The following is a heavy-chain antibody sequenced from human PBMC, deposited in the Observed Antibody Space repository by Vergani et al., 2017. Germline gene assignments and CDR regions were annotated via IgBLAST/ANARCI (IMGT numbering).Heavy chain of an antibody. J-gene: IGHJ3*02. CDR3: ARVKGGAGGPLGALDI. CDR1: GFTFSNYN. CDR2: ITSGSSYI. V-gene: IGHV3-21*01. Sequence: EVQLVESGGGLVKPGGSLRLSCAASGFTFSNYNMNWVRQAPGKGLEWVSSITSGSSYIFYADSVKGRFTISRDNAKNSLYLQMNSLRAEDTAVYFCARVKGGAGGPLGALDIWGQETMVTVSS. D-gene: IGHD3-10*01.